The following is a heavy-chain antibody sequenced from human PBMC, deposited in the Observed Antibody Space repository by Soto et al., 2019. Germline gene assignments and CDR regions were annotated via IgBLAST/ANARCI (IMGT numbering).Heavy chain of an antibody. CDR3: SRDARPFGAFDS. CDR1: GLTFADST. Sequence: EVQLVESGGGLVQPGRSLRLSCTASGLTFADSTLTWFRQAPGKGLEWVGLIRSTTYGGTSEYAASVEDRFTLSREDSKSTAYLQMNGLKTEDTAVYYGSRDARPFGAFDSWGQGTMVIVSS. D-gene: IGHD3-10*01. V-gene: IGHV3-49*03. J-gene: IGHJ3*02. CDR2: IRSTTYGGTS.